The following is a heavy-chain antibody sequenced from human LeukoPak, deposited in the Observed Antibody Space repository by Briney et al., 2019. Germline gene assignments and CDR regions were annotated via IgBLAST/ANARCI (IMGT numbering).Heavy chain of an antibody. CDR2: ISSSSSYI. D-gene: IGHD6-19*01. V-gene: IGHV3-21*01. J-gene: IGHJ3*02. Sequence: GGSLRLSCAASGFTFSSYSMNWVRQAPGKGLEWVSSISSSSSYIYYADSVKGRFTISRDNAKNSLYLQMNSLRAEDTAVYYCARDAVAGNAFDIWGQGTMVTVSS. CDR3: ARDAVAGNAFDI. CDR1: GFTFSSYS.